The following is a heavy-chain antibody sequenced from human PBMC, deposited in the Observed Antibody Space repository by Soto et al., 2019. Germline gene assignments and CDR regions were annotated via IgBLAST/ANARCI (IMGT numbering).Heavy chain of an antibody. V-gene: IGHV1-2*02. Sequence: QVQLVQSGAEVKKPGASVKVSCKASGFTFSAYYIYWVRQAPGQGLEWIGWINPNSGGTNNAQKFQGRVTMTRDTSTRTVYIELSALISDDTAVYYCARSLLDEYSSSWRSAYYGMDVWGQGTTVTVSS. J-gene: IGHJ6*02. CDR1: GFTFSAYY. CDR2: INPNSGGT. D-gene: IGHD6-13*01. CDR3: ARSLLDEYSSSWRSAYYGMDV.